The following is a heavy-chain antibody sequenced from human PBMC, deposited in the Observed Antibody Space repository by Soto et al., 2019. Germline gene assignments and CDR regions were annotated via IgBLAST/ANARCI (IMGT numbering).Heavy chain of an antibody. CDR1: GFTFSSYG. J-gene: IGHJ4*02. CDR3: AREQRGYCSSTSCSPFDY. CDR2: INSDGSST. Sequence: GGSLRLSCAASGFTFSSYGMHWVRQAPGKGLVWVSRINSDGSSTNYADFVKGRFTMFRDNAKNTLYLQMNSLRAEDTAVYYCAREQRGYCSSTSCSPFDYWGQGTLVTVSS. D-gene: IGHD2-2*01. V-gene: IGHV3-74*01.